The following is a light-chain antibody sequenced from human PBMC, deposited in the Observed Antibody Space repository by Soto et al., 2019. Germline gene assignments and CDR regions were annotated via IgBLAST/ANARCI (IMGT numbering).Light chain of an antibody. V-gene: IGKV3-11*01. CDR3: QQRSNWPPIT. CDR2: DAS. J-gene: IGKJ5*01. CDR1: QSVSSY. Sequence: EIVLTQSPATLSLSPGERATLSCRASQSVSSYLAWYQHKPGQAPRLLIYDASNRATGIPARCSGSGSGPDFDLTIGSLEPEDFAVYYCQQRSNWPPITFGQGTRLEIK.